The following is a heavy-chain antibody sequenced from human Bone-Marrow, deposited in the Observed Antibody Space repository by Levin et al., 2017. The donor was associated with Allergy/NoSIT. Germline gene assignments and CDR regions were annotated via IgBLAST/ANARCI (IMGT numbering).Heavy chain of an antibody. J-gene: IGHJ4*02. CDR1: GFTFSNFA. CDR2: ISISGDNT. CDR3: AKDVPYASLDY. D-gene: IGHD6-6*01. V-gene: IGHV3-23*01. Sequence: GASVKVSCAASGFTFSNFAMNWVRLAPGKGLEWVSAISISGDNTYYADSVKGRFTISRDNSESMLYLRMNSLSPEDTAIYYCAKDVPYASLDYWGRGTLVTVSS.